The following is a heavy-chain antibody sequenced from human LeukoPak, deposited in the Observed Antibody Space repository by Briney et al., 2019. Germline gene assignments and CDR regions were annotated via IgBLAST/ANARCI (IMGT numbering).Heavy chain of an antibody. D-gene: IGHD3-10*01. Sequence: GGSLRLSCSASGFTFSSYAMHWVCQAPGKGLEYVSAISSNGGSTYYADSVKGRFTISRDNSKNTLYLQMSSLRAEDTAVYYCVKDQNYYGSGSYYNSDAFDIWGQGTMVTVSS. CDR1: GFTFSSYA. CDR3: VKDQNYYGSGSYYNSDAFDI. V-gene: IGHV3-64D*06. J-gene: IGHJ3*02. CDR2: ISSNGGST.